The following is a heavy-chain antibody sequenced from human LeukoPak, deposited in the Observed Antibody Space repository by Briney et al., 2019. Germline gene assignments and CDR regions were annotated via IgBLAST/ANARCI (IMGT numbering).Heavy chain of an antibody. J-gene: IGHJ4*02. CDR3: AKGGIAAAGTIDY. CDR2: IQYDGSNK. CDR1: GFTFSSYG. Sequence: GGSLRLSCAASGFTFSSYGMHWVRQAPGKGLEWVAFIQYDGSNKYYADSVKGRFTISRDNSKNTLYLQMNSLRAEDTAVYYCAKGGIAAAGTIDYWGQGTLVTVSS. D-gene: IGHD6-13*01. V-gene: IGHV3-30*02.